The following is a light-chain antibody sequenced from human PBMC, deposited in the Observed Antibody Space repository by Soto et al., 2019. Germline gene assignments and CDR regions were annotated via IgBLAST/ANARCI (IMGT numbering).Light chain of an antibody. CDR1: QSVSSSY. CDR2: GAS. J-gene: IGKJ1*01. V-gene: IGKV3D-7*01. Sequence: PGDRVTLSFRASQSVSSSYLTWYQQKPCQAPRLLIYGASTRATSIPARFSGRGSGTYFTLTSSRLQPEDFAVYYCQQDYNLPWTFGQGTKVEIK. CDR3: QQDYNLPWT.